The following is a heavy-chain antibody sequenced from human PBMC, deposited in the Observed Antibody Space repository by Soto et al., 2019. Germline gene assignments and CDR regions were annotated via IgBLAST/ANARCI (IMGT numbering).Heavy chain of an antibody. V-gene: IGHV3-33*05. CDR1: GFTFRSYV. J-gene: IGHJ4*02. D-gene: IGHD3-16*01. CDR2: TSYDGSNN. Sequence: QVQLVESGGGVVQPGTSLRLSCVGSGFTFRSYVIHWVRQAPGKGLEWVALTSYDGSNNFYGDSVKGRFTISRHNSKNTVVLQMDSLTFEDTALDYCARWGTTGGLDVGGLGTLVYVSS. CDR3: ARWGTTGGLDV.